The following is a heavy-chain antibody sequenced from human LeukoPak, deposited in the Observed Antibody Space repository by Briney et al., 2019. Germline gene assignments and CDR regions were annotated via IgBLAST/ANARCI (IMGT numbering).Heavy chain of an antibody. Sequence: HPGGTLRLSCAASGFTFSSYGMSWVRQAPGKGLEWVSAISGSGGSTYYADSVKGRFTISRDNSKNTLYLQMNSLRAEDTAVYYCAKDRQTATIKGGYFDYWGQGTLVTVSS. J-gene: IGHJ4*02. D-gene: IGHD5-24*01. V-gene: IGHV3-23*01. CDR3: AKDRQTATIKGGYFDY. CDR1: GFTFSSYG. CDR2: ISGSGGST.